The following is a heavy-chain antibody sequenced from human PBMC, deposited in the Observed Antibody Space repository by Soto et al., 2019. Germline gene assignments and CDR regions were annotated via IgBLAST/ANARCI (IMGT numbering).Heavy chain of an antibody. J-gene: IGHJ3*02. D-gene: IGHD4-17*01. CDR3: AKGNSYGDSRRGDAFDI. Sequence: KFQGRVTITRDTSASTAYMEVSSLRSEDTAVYYCAKGNSYGDSRRGDAFDIWGQGTMVTVSS. V-gene: IGHV1-3*01.